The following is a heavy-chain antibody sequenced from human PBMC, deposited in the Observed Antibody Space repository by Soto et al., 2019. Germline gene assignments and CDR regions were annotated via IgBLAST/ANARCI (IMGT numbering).Heavy chain of an antibody. CDR1: GFTLTNYW. CDR3: ARGGAARADYYYGMDV. CDR2: INSNGRSI. D-gene: IGHD6-6*01. J-gene: IGHJ6*02. Sequence: EVQLVESGGGLVQPGGSLRLSCAASGFTLTNYWMHWVRQAPGKGLVWVSRINSNGRSITYADSVKGRFTISRDNATNTLYLQMNSLRAEDTAVYYCARGGAARADYYYGMDVWGQGTTVTVSS. V-gene: IGHV3-74*01.